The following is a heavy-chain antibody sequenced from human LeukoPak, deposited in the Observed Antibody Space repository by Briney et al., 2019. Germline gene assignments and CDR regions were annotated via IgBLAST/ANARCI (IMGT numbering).Heavy chain of an antibody. J-gene: IGHJ4*02. D-gene: IGHD2-21*02. CDR1: GFTFSSYA. CDR2: ISGSGGST. CDR3: AKDATAVVTKGGYFDY. Sequence: GGSLRLSCAASGFTFSSYAVSWVRQAPGKGLEWVSAISGSGGSTYYADSVKGRFTISRDNSKNTLYLQMNSLRAEDTAVYYCAKDATAVVTKGGYFDYWGQGTPVTVSS. V-gene: IGHV3-23*01.